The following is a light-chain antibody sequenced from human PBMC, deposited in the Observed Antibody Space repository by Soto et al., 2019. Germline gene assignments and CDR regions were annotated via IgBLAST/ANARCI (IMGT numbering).Light chain of an antibody. Sequence: DIQMTQSPSSLSASVGGRRTSTCLASQSIDNNLNWYQQKPGKAPKLLIYETSILQSGVPSRFSGSGSGAEFTLTITSLQPEDFATYSCQQTYSSPWTFGQGTKVDIK. CDR1: QSIDNN. CDR2: ETS. V-gene: IGKV1-39*01. J-gene: IGKJ1*01. CDR3: QQTYSSPWT.